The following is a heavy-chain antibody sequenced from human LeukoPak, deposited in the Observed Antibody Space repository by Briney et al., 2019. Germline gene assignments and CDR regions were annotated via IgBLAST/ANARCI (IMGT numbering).Heavy chain of an antibody. CDR2: INPSGGST. V-gene: IGHV1-46*01. D-gene: IGHD6-19*01. Sequence: ASVKVSCKASGYTFTGYYMHWVRQAPGQGLEWMGIINPSGGSTSYAQKFQGRVTMTRDTSTSTVYMELSSLRSEDTAVYYCARDNPLSPSSGWYHFDYWGQGTLVTVSS. CDR1: GYTFTGYY. CDR3: ARDNPLSPSSGWYHFDY. J-gene: IGHJ4*02.